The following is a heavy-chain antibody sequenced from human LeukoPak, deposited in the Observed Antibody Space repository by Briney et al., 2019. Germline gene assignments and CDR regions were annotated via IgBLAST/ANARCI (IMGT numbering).Heavy chain of an antibody. V-gene: IGHV4-34*01. CDR3: AREKGRSSSPLIRRFLGWFDP. J-gene: IGHJ5*02. D-gene: IGHD6-6*01. CDR2: INHSGST. Sequence: SETLSLTCAVYGGSFSGYYWSWIRQPPGKGLEWIGEINHSGSTNYNPSLKSRVTISVDTSKNQFSLKLSSVTAADTAVCYCAREKGRSSSPLIRRFLGWFDPWGQGTLVTVSS. CDR1: GGSFSGYY.